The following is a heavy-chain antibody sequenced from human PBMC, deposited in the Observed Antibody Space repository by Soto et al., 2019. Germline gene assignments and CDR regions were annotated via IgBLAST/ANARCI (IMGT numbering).Heavy chain of an antibody. J-gene: IGHJ4*02. V-gene: IGHV1-18*01. CDR3: ARDRLRGYDSSGFYS. D-gene: IGHD3-22*01. Sequence: GASVKVSWKAYGYRFGRYGSHWLRQAPGQGLEWMGWIDPNNGNRNYAQKFEDRLSMTTATSTNTIYMELKSLKSDDTAIYYCARDRLRGYDSSGFYSWGQGTLVTVSS. CDR2: IDPNNGNR. CDR1: GYRFGRYG.